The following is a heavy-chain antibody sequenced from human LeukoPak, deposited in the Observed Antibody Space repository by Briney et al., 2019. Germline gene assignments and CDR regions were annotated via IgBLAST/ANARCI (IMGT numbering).Heavy chain of an antibody. J-gene: IGHJ4*02. V-gene: IGHV3-23*01. CDR2: ISGSGGST. Sequence: GGSLRLSCAASGFTFSSYAMSWVRQAPGKGLEWVSAISGSGGSTYYADSVEGRFTISRDNSKNTLYLQMNSLRAEDTAVYYCAKGGIVATLNFDYWGQGTLVTVSS. CDR3: AKGGIVATLNFDY. CDR1: GFTFSSYA. D-gene: IGHD5-12*01.